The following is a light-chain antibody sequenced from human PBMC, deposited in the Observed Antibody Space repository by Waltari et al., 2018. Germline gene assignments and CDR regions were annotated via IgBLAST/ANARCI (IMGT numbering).Light chain of an antibody. CDR1: QSVSSS. CDR3: QQYKSYSAYS. CDR2: TAS. V-gene: IGKV1-5*03. J-gene: IGKJ2*03. Sequence: DIRMTQSPSTLSASVGDRVTFTCRASQSVSSSLAWFQQKPGKAPKRLIYTASTLQSGVPSRFSGSGSGTEFMLTISSLQPDDFATYYCQQYKSYSAYSFGQGTRLEI.